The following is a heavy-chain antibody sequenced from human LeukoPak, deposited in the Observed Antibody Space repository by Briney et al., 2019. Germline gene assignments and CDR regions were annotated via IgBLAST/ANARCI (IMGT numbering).Heavy chain of an antibody. CDR1: GFTFSSYG. J-gene: IGHJ4*02. V-gene: IGHV3-33*06. D-gene: IGHD3-22*01. CDR3: AEDREVDYYDSSGFFFDY. Sequence: GRSLRLSCAASGFTFSSYGMHWVRQAPGKGLEWVAIIWYDGSNKYYADSVKGRFTISRDNSKNTLYLQMNSLRAEDTAVYYCAEDREVDYYDSSGFFFDYWGQGTLVTVSS. CDR2: IWYDGSNK.